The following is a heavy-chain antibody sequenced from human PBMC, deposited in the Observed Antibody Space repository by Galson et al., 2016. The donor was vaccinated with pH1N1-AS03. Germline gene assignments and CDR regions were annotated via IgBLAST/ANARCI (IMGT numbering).Heavy chain of an antibody. V-gene: IGHV3-23*01. CDR3: AKDKEAVADRRGYFFDD. CDR2: IIGAGGVP. J-gene: IGHJ4*02. D-gene: IGHD6-19*01. CDR1: GFTFSSYA. Sequence: SLRLSCAASGFTFSSYAMRWVRQAPGKGLEWVASIIGAGGVPYYAGSVKGRFAVSRDTSENTVYLQLDRLRAEDTAVYYCAKDKEAVADRRGYFFDDWGQGTLVTVSS.